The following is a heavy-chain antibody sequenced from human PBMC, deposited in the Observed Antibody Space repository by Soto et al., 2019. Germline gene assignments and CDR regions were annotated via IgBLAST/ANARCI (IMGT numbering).Heavy chain of an antibody. CDR1: GFTFSSYG. D-gene: IGHD2-2*01. CDR3: ARGPLDPDCSSTSCYYYYYMDV. CDR2: IWYDGSNK. Sequence: PGGSLRLSCAASGFTFSSYGMHWVRQAPGKGLEWVAVIWYDGSNKYYADSVKGRFTISRDNSKNTLYLQMNSLRAEDTAVYYCARGPLDPDCSSTSCYYYYYMDVWGKGTTVTVSS. V-gene: IGHV3-33*01. J-gene: IGHJ6*03.